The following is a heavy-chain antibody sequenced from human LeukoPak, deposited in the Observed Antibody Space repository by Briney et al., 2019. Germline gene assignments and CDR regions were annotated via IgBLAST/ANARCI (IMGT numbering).Heavy chain of an antibody. CDR1: GGSVSSYY. CDR2: IYYSGST. Sequence: PSETLSLTCSVSGGSVSSYYWSWIRQPPGKGLEWIGYIYYSGSTNYNPSLKSRVTISVDTSKNQFSLRLSSVTAADTAVYYCASLTPVTTSDYWGQGTLVTVSS. J-gene: IGHJ4*02. CDR3: ASLTPVTTSDY. V-gene: IGHV4-59*02. D-gene: IGHD4-17*01.